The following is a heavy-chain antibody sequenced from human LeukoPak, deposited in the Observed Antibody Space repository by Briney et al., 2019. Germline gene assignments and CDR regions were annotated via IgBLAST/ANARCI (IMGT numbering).Heavy chain of an antibody. D-gene: IGHD5-18*01. Sequence: GASVKVSCKASGYTFSSYSISWVRQAPGQGLEWMGWISAYNGNTNYAQKVQGRVTMTTDTSTSTAYMELSSLRSEDTAVYYCARSDTAMVMYYFDYWGQGTLVTVSS. CDR3: ARSDTAMVMYYFDY. CDR2: ISAYNGNT. CDR1: GYTFSSYS. J-gene: IGHJ4*02. V-gene: IGHV1-18*01.